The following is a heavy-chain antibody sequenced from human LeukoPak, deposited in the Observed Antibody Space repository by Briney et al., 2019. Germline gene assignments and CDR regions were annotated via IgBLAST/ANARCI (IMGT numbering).Heavy chain of an antibody. V-gene: IGHV3-9*01. J-gene: IGHJ4*02. D-gene: IGHD3-22*01. CDR3: AKGLTYHYDAIGYPPDY. Sequence: GGSLRLSCAASGFTFDDFAMHWVRQAPEKGLEWVSGISWNSGGIGYGDSVKGRFTISRDNAKNSLYLQMNSLRAEDTAFYYCAKGLTYHYDAIGYPPDYRGQGTLVTVSS. CDR1: GFTFDDFA. CDR2: ISWNSGGI.